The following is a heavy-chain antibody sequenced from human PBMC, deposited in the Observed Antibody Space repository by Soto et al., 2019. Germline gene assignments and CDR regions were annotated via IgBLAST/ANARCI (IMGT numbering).Heavy chain of an antibody. CDR3: ARDRSPYYYDSSGYYDY. V-gene: IGHV1-2*04. J-gene: IGHJ4*02. Sequence: ASVKVSCKASGYTFTGYYMHWVRQAPGQGLEWMGWINPNSGGTNYAQKFQGWVTMTRDTSISTAYMELSRLRSDDTAVYYCARDRSPYYYDSSGYYDYWGQGTLVTVSS. CDR2: INPNSGGT. CDR1: GYTFTGYY. D-gene: IGHD3-22*01.